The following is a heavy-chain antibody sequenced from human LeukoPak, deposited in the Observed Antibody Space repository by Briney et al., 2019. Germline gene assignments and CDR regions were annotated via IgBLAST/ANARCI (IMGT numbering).Heavy chain of an antibody. J-gene: IGHJ4*02. CDR1: GFTVSSNY. CDR2: IYSGGST. V-gene: IGHV3-66*01. Sequence: PGGSLRVSCAASGFTVSSNYMSWVRQARGKGLEWVSVIYSGGSTYYADSVKGRFAISRDNSKNTLYLQMNSLRAEDTAVYYCAREAPIAVAGYFDYWGQGTLVTVSS. CDR3: AREAPIAVAGYFDY. D-gene: IGHD6-19*01.